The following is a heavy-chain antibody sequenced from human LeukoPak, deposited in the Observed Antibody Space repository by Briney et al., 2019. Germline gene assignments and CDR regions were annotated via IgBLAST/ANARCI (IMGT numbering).Heavy chain of an antibody. J-gene: IGHJ3*02. CDR1: GGSIISNNHY. Sequence: ASETLSLTCTASGGSIISNNHYWGWTRQPPGKGLEWFGSISYSGGTAYNPSLRSRVTISADTSKNQFSLKVNSVTTADTAVYYCAREVEYYDSSGYRPHAFDIWGQGTLVTVSA. CDR3: AREVEYYDSSGYRPHAFDI. V-gene: IGHV4-39*02. CDR2: ISYSGGT. D-gene: IGHD3-22*01.